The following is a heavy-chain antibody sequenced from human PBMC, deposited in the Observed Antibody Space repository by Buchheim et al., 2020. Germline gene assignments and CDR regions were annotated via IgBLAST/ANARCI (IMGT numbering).Heavy chain of an antibody. D-gene: IGHD6-13*01. Sequence: EVQLVESGGGLVQPGGSLRLSCAASGFTVSSNYMSWVRQAPGKGLEWVSVIYSGGSTYYADSVEGRFTSSRDNSKNKLYLQMNSLRAEDTAVYYCARGTGLRTGYSSSWGLDPWGQGTL. V-gene: IGHV3-66*01. CDR2: IYSGGST. J-gene: IGHJ5*02. CDR3: ARGTGLRTGYSSSWGLDP. CDR1: GFTVSSNY.